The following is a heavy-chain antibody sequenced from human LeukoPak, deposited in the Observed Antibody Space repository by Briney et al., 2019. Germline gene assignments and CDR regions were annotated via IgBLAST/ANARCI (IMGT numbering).Heavy chain of an antibody. D-gene: IGHD3-3*01. CDR3: ARASTGITIFGVVIPADY. J-gene: IGHJ4*02. Sequence: ASVKVSCKASGYTFTGYYMHWVRQAPGQGLEWMGWINPNSGGTNYAQKFQGRVTMTRDTSISTAYMELSRLRSDDTAVYYCARASTGITIFGVVIPADYWGQGTLVTVSS. CDR1: GYTFTGYY. CDR2: INPNSGGT. V-gene: IGHV1-2*02.